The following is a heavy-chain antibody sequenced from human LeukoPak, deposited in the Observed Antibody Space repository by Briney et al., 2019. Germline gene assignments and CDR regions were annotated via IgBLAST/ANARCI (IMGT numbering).Heavy chain of an antibody. J-gene: IGHJ4*02. CDR3: ARDTYSSSQGGDY. Sequence: ASVKVSCKASGYTFTSYGISWVRQAPGQGLEWMGRINPNSGGTNYAQKFQGRVTMTRDTSISTAYMELSRLRSDDTAVYYCARDTYSSSQGGDYWGQGTLVTVSS. D-gene: IGHD6-13*01. V-gene: IGHV1-2*06. CDR1: GYTFTSYG. CDR2: INPNSGGT.